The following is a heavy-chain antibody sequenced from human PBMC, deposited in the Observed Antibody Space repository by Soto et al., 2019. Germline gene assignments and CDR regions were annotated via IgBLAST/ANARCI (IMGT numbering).Heavy chain of an antibody. Sequence: PWGSLRLSCAASGFTFSSYSMNWVRQDPEKELEWVSSISSSSSYIYYADSVKGRFTISRDNAKNSLYLQLNSLRAEDTAVYYCARDHTYYDLLTGYYKVPGDAFDIWGQGTMVTVSS. V-gene: IGHV3-21*01. CDR3: ARDHTYYDLLTGYYKVPGDAFDI. CDR1: GFTFSSYS. CDR2: ISSSSSYI. J-gene: IGHJ3*02. D-gene: IGHD3-9*01.